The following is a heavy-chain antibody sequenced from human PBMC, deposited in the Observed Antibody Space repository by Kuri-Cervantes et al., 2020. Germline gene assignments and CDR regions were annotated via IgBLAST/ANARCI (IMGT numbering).Heavy chain of an antibody. J-gene: IGHJ4*02. V-gene: IGHV3-30-3*01. CDR3: ARDGWGSDYFDY. Sequence: GGSLRLSCAASGFTFSSYAMHWVRQAPGKGLEWVAVISYDGSNKYYADSVKGRFTISGDNSKNTLYLQMNSLRAEDTAVYYCARDGWGSDYFDYWGQGTLVTVSS. CDR1: GFTFSSYA. CDR2: ISYDGSNK. D-gene: IGHD3-16*01.